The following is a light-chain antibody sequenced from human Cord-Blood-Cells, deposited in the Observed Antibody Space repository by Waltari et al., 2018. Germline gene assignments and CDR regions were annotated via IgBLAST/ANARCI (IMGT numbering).Light chain of an antibody. Sequence: DIQMTQSPSSLSASVGDTVTITCQASQDISNYLNWYQQKAGKAPKLLIYDASNLETGVPSRFSGSGSGTDFTFTISSLQPEDIATYYCQQYDNLPLTVGGGTKVEIK. CDR2: DAS. V-gene: IGKV1-33*01. CDR3: QQYDNLPLT. CDR1: QDISNY. J-gene: IGKJ4*01.